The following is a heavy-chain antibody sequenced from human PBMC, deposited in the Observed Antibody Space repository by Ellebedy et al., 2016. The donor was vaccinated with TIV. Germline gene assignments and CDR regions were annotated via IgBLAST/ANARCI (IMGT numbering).Heavy chain of an antibody. D-gene: IGHD2-21*01. V-gene: IGHV3-53*01. J-gene: IGHJ6*03. CDR1: GFTVSSNY. Sequence: GESLKISCAASGFTVSSNYMSWVRQAPGKGLEWVSVIYSGGSTYYADSVKGRFTISRDNSKNTLYLQMNSLRAEDTAVYYCATGETHYYYYMDVWGKGTTVTVSS. CDR2: IYSGGST. CDR3: ATGETHYYYYMDV.